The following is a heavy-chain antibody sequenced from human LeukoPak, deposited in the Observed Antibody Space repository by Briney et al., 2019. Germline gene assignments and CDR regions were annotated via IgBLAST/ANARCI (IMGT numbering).Heavy chain of an antibody. CDR1: AGSLSSNY. CDR2: IYYSGST. D-gene: IGHD4-23*01. CDR3: ARDGGGNSRPFDY. Sequence: SETLSLTCTVSAGSLSSNYWGWIRQPPGKGLEWIGNIYYSGSTNYNPALKSRVTISVDTSKNQFSLKVSSVTAADTAVYYCARDGGGNSRPFDYWGQGTPVTVSS. J-gene: IGHJ4*02. V-gene: IGHV4-59*01.